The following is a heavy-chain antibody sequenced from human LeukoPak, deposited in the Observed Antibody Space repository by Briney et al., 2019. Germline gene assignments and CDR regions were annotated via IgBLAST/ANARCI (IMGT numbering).Heavy chain of an antibody. Sequence: GGSLRLSCAASGFTFSSYSMNWVRQAPGKGLEWVSSISSSSSYIYYADSVKGRFTISRDNAKNSLYLQMNSLRAEDTAVYYCARDSAHYHDSSCFDYWGQGTLVTVSS. CDR3: ARDSAHYHDSSCFDY. CDR1: GFTFSSYS. CDR2: ISSSSSYI. D-gene: IGHD3-22*01. J-gene: IGHJ4*02. V-gene: IGHV3-21*01.